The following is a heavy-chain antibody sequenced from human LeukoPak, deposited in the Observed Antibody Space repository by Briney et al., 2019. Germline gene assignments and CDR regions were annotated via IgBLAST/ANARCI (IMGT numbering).Heavy chain of an antibody. CDR3: ARDRLFADFDY. CDR2: INPNSSAT. V-gene: IGHV1-2*02. Sequence: ASVKVSCKASGYTFTGYYIHWVRQAPGQGLEWVGWINPNSSATKYTQNFQGRVTMTRDTSITTAYMELSRLKSDDTAMYYCARDRLFADFDYWGQGTLVTVSS. CDR1: GYTFTGYY. D-gene: IGHD2-15*01. J-gene: IGHJ4*02.